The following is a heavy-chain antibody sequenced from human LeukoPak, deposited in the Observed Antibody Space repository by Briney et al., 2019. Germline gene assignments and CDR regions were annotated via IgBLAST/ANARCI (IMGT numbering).Heavy chain of an antibody. CDR2: IKQDGSEK. Sequence: GGSLGLSCAASGFTFSSYWMSWVRRAPGKGLEWVANIKQDGSEKYYVDSVKGRFTISRDNAKNSLYLQMNSLRAEDTAVYYCARAMSDDILTVDYWGQGTLVTVSS. V-gene: IGHV3-7*01. CDR3: ARAMSDDILTVDY. CDR1: GFTFSSYW. J-gene: IGHJ4*02. D-gene: IGHD3-9*01.